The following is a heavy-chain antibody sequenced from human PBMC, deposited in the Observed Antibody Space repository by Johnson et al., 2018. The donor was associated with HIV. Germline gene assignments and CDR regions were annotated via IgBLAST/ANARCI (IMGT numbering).Heavy chain of an antibody. D-gene: IGHD2-2*01. Sequence: QMLLVESGGGVVQPGRSLRLSCAASGFTFSSYAMHWVRQAPGKGLEWVAVISYDGSNKYYADSVKGRFSLSRDISKNMLYLQMHSLRAEDTAVYYCARGIPAATRGYAFDIWGQGTMVTVSS. V-gene: IGHV3-30*04. CDR3: ARGIPAATRGYAFDI. J-gene: IGHJ3*02. CDR1: GFTFSSYA. CDR2: ISYDGSNK.